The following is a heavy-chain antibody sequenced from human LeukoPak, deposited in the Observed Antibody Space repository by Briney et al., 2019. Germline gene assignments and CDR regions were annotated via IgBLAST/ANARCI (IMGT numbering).Heavy chain of an antibody. CDR2: IIPILGIA. CDR1: GGTFSSYA. V-gene: IGHV1-69*10. J-gene: IGHJ6*03. CDR3: ARDRLRYYYMDV. Sequence: SVKVSCKASGGTFSSYAISWVRQAPGQGLEWMGGIIPILGIANYAQKFQGRVTITADKSTSTAYMELSRLRSDDTAVYYCARDRLRYYYMDVWGKGTTVTVSS. D-gene: IGHD3-16*01.